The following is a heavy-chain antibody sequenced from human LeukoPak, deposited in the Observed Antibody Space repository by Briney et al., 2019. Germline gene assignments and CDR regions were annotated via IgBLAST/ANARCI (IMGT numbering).Heavy chain of an antibody. CDR2: INPSGGST. V-gene: IGHV1-46*01. Sequence: ASVKVPCKASGYTFTSYYMHWVRQAPGQGLEWMGIINPSGGSTSYAQKFQGRVTMTRDTSTSTVYMELSSLRSEDTAVYYCARVGVYDFWSGYSPFDYWGQGTLVTVSS. CDR1: GYTFTSYY. D-gene: IGHD3-3*01. CDR3: ARVGVYDFWSGYSPFDY. J-gene: IGHJ4*02.